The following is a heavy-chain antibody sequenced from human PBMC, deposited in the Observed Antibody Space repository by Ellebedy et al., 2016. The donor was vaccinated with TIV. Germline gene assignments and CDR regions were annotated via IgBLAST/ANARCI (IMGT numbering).Heavy chain of an antibody. Sequence: ASVKVSCKASGYTFTSYDINWVRQATGQGLEWMGWMNPNSGNTGYAQKFQGWVTMTRDTSISTAYMELSRLRSDDTAVYYCARDRSYDFWSGYHGTGFDPWGQGTLVTVSS. CDR2: MNPNSGNT. CDR1: GYTFTSYD. J-gene: IGHJ5*02. CDR3: ARDRSYDFWSGYHGTGFDP. D-gene: IGHD3-3*01. V-gene: IGHV1-8*01.